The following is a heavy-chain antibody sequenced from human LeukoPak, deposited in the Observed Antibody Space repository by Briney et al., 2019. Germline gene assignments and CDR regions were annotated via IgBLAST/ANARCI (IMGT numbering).Heavy chain of an antibody. CDR1: GGSISSGGYY. CDR3: ARGGNSSSFPGAFDI. D-gene: IGHD6-13*01. J-gene: IGHJ3*02. V-gene: IGHV4-31*03. CDR2: IYYSGST. Sequence: SETLSLTCTVSGGSISSGGYYWSWIRQHPGKGLEWIGYIYYSGSTYYNPSLKSRVTISVDTSKNQFSLKLSSVTAADTAVYYCARGGNSSSFPGAFDIWGQGTMVTVSS.